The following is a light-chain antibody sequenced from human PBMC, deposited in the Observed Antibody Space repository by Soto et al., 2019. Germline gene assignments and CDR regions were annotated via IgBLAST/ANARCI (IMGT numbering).Light chain of an antibody. CDR1: QSLLHSNGYNY. V-gene: IGKV2-28*01. J-gene: IGKJ3*01. Sequence: DLVMTQSPLSLPVTPGEPASISCRSSQSLLHSNGYNYLDWYLQRPGQSPQLLIYLGSNRASGVPDRVSGSGAGTDFTLKISRVEAEDVGFYYCRQALQTPPTFGPGTKVDMK. CDR2: LGS. CDR3: RQALQTPPT.